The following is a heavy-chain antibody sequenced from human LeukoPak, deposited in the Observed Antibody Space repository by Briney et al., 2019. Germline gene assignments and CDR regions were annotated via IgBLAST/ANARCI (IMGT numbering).Heavy chain of an antibody. CDR1: GYTFTGYY. D-gene: IGHD3-9*01. Sequence: ASVKVSCKASGYTFTGYYMRWVRQAPGQGLEWMGWINPNSGGTNYAQKFQGRVTMTRDTSISTAYMELSRLRSDDTAVYYCARGNDILTEGYYFDYWGQGTLVTVSS. J-gene: IGHJ4*02. V-gene: IGHV1-2*02. CDR3: ARGNDILTEGYYFDY. CDR2: INPNSGGT.